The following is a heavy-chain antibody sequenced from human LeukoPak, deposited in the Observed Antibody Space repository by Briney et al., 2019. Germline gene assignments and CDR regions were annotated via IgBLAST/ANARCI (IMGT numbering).Heavy chain of an antibody. J-gene: IGHJ6*03. V-gene: IGHV4-59*01. D-gene: IGHD3-10*01. CDR3: ARVREYYYGSGSYYRFYYYYYYMDV. Sequence: SETLSLTCAVYGGSFSGYYWSWIRQPPGKGLEWIGYIYYSGSTNYNPSLKSRVTISVDTSKNQFSLKLSSVTAADTAVYYCARVREYYYGSGSYYRFYYYYYYMDVWGKGTTVTISS. CDR2: IYYSGST. CDR1: GGSFSGYY.